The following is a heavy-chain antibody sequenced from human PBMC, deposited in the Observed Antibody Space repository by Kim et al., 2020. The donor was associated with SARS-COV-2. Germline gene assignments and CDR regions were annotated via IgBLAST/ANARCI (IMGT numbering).Heavy chain of an antibody. V-gene: IGHV3-23*01. J-gene: IGHJ6*02. CDR1: GFTFSTFA. Sequence: GGSLRLSCAAFGFTFSTFAMSWVRQAPGKGLEWVSAISGSGDNKHYADSAKGRFTISRDNSKNTVYLQMNSLRAEDTAVYYCATVDRGALAGTSHDGMDVWGQGTTVAVSS. CDR2: ISGSGDNK. D-gene: IGHD6-19*01. CDR3: ATVDRGALAGTSHDGMDV.